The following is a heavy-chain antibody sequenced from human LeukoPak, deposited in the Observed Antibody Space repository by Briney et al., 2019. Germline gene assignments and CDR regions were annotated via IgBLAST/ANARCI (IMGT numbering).Heavy chain of an antibody. Sequence: PSETLSLTCTVSGGSISTYYWNWIRQPPGKGLEWIGYIYYSGSTNYNPSLKSRVTISVDTSKNQFSLKLSSVTAADTAVYYCARTTTVNSYYYYMDVWGKGTTVTISS. CDR2: IYYSGST. V-gene: IGHV4-59*01. J-gene: IGHJ6*03. CDR1: GGSISTYY. D-gene: IGHD4-17*01. CDR3: ARTTTVNSYYYYMDV.